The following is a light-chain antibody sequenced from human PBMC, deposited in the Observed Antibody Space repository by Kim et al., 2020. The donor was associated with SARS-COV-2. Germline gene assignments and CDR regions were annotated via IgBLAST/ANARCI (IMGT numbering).Light chain of an antibody. J-gene: IGLJ3*02. Sequence: SYELTQPPSVSVSPGQTATITCSGDKLGEKFVSWYQQKPGQSPVVVTYQDSKRPSGIPERFSGSNSGNTATLTISGTQAMDEADYYCQAWHSNTAGVFGGGTKLTAL. V-gene: IGLV3-1*01. CDR2: QDS. CDR1: KLGEKF. CDR3: QAWHSNTAGV.